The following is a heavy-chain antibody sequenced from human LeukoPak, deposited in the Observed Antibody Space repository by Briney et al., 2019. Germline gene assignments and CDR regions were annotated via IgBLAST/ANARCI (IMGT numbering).Heavy chain of an antibody. V-gene: IGHV3-30-3*01. Sequence: GGSLRLSCAASGLTFSSYAMHWVRQAPGKGLEWVAVISYDGSNKYYADSVKGRFTISRDNSKNALYLQMNSLRAEDTAVYYCARDPRITMIVVLVPYHQLRWFDYWGQGTLVTVSS. CDR1: GLTFSSYA. J-gene: IGHJ4*02. CDR3: ARDPRITMIVVLVPYHQLRWFDY. D-gene: IGHD3-22*01. CDR2: ISYDGSNK.